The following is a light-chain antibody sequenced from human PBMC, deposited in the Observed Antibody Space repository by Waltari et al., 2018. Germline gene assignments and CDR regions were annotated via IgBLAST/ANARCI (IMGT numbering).Light chain of an antibody. CDR2: WAS. J-gene: IGKJ2*01. CDR3: QQYYSTPYT. V-gene: IGKV4-1*01. Sequence: DIVMTQSPDSLAVSLGERATINCKSSQSVLYSPNNKNYLAWYQQKPGQPPKLLIYWASTRESGVPDRFSDSGSGTDFTLTISSLQAEDVAVYYCQQYYSTPYTFGQGTKLEIK. CDR1: QSVLYSPNNKNY.